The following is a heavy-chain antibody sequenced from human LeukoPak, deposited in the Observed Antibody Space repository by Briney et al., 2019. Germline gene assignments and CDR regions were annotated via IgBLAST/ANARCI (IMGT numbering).Heavy chain of an antibody. V-gene: IGHV4-34*01. D-gene: IGHD5-24*01. Sequence: SETLSLTCAVSGGSFSGYYWSWIRQPPGKGLEWIGEITHSGSTSYNPSLKSRVTLSVDTSKNQFSLRLKSVTVADTAVYYCARHVDGFPSYFDYWGQGTLVTVSS. CDR3: ARHVDGFPSYFDY. J-gene: IGHJ4*02. CDR1: GGSFSGYY. CDR2: ITHSGST.